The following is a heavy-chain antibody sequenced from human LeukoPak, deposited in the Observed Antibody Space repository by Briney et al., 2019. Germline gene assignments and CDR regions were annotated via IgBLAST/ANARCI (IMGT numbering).Heavy chain of an antibody. CDR1: GYTFTSYA. D-gene: IGHD3-10*01. J-gene: IGHJ4*02. Sequence: ASVKVSCKASGYTFTSYAMNWVRQAPGQGLEWMGWINTNTGNPTYAQGFTGRFVFSLDTSVSTAYLQISSLKAEDTAVYYCARGHYGSGIYDFDYWGQGTLVTVSS. CDR3: ARGHYGSGIYDFDY. CDR2: INTNTGNP. V-gene: IGHV7-4-1*02.